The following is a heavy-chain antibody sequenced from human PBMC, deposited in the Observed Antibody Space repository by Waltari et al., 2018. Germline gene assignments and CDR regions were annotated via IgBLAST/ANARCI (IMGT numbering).Heavy chain of an antibody. J-gene: IGHJ6*02. CDR2: IWYDGSNK. CDR1: GFNFSSYG. V-gene: IGHV3-33*01. Sequence: QVQLVESGGGVVPPGRSLRLSCAASGFNFSSYGMHWVRQAPGKGLEWVEVIWYDGSNKYYADSGKCRFTISRDNSKNTLYLQMNSLRAEDTAVYYCARHSTHNNIQLWLIDYYGMDVWGQGP. CDR3: ARHSTHNNIQLWLIDYYGMDV. D-gene: IGHD5-18*01.